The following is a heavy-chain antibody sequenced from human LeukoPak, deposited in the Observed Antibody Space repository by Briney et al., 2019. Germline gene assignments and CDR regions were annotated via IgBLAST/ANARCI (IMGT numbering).Heavy chain of an antibody. V-gene: IGHV1-18*01. J-gene: IGHJ4*02. CDR2: ISAYNGNT. D-gene: IGHD3-22*01. CDR1: GYTFTSYG. Sequence: ASVKVSCKASGYTFTSYGISWVRQAPGQGLEWMGWISAYNGNTNYAQKFQGRVTMTTDTSTSTAYMELRSLRSDDTAVYYCAREGPAPYDSSGPLDYWGQGTLVTVSS. CDR3: AREGPAPYDSSGPLDY.